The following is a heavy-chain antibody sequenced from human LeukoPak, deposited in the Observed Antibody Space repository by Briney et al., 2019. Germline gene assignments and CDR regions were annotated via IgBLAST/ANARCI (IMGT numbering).Heavy chain of an antibody. CDR2: IYHSGST. Sequence: SETLSLTCAVSGYSISSGYYWGWIRQPPGKGLEWIGSIYHSGSTNYNPSLKSRVTISVDTSKNQFSLKLSSVTAADTAVYYCARSIAAAGFDYWGQGTLVTVSS. J-gene: IGHJ4*02. D-gene: IGHD6-13*01. CDR1: GYSISSGYY. CDR3: ARSIAAAGFDY. V-gene: IGHV4-38-2*01.